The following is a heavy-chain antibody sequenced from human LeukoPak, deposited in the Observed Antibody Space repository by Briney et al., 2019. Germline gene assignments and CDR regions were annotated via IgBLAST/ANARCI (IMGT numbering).Heavy chain of an antibody. CDR1: GFTFSSYA. CDR2: ISGSGGST. V-gene: IGHV3-23*01. CDR3: AKETSYYGSGITDFDY. J-gene: IGHJ4*02. Sequence: PGGTLRLSCAASGFTFSSYAMSWVRQAPGKGLEWVSAISGSGGSTYYADSVKGRFTISRDNSKNTLYLQMNSLRAEDTAVYYCAKETSYYGSGITDFDYWGQGTLVTVSS. D-gene: IGHD3-10*01.